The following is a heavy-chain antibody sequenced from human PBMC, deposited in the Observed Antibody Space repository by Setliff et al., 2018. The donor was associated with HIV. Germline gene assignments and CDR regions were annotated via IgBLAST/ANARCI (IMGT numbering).Heavy chain of an antibody. D-gene: IGHD5-12*01. CDR1: GFTLDDYV. CDR2: ISWSSGSI. V-gene: IGHV3-9*01. CDR3: ANQRRATDY. Sequence: GGSLRLSCVASGFTLDDYVMHWVRQAPGKGLEWVSGISWSSGSIDSADSVKGRFTISRDNAKNSLYLQMNSLRPEDTALYYCANQRRATDYWGQGTLVTVSS. J-gene: IGHJ4*02.